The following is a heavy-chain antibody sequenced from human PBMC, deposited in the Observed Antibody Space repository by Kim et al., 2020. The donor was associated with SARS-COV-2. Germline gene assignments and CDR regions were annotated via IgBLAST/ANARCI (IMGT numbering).Heavy chain of an antibody. Sequence: ASVKVSCKVSGYSLTELSIHWVRQAPGRGLEWMGGFDPEDGETVYAQKFQGRLTVTEDTSTETAYMELSSLRSDDTAMYYCAIDQGNQWVVLDFWGQGTLVTVSS. J-gene: IGHJ4*02. D-gene: IGHD6-19*01. CDR2: FDPEDGET. CDR3: AIDQGNQWVVLDF. V-gene: IGHV1-24*01. CDR1: GYSLTELS.